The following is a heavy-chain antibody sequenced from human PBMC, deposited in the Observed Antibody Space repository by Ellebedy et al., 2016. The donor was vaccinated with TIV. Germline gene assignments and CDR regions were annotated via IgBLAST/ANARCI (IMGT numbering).Heavy chain of an antibody. CDR2: INPSGAGT. CDR3: AVLPVGVNAEPVGF. Sequence: AASVKVSCKASGHTFGKHYVHWARQAPGQGLEWMGIINPSGAGTTYAHNLRGRITVTRDTYTGTVYMELSSLGSEDTAVYCCAVLPVGVNAEPVGFWGQGTLVAVSS. V-gene: IGHV1-46*01. J-gene: IGHJ4*02. D-gene: IGHD2-15*01. CDR1: GHTFGKHY.